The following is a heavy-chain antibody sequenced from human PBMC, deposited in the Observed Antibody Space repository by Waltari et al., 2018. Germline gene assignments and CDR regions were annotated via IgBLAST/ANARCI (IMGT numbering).Heavy chain of an antibody. V-gene: IGHV4-4*07. J-gene: IGHJ4*02. D-gene: IGHD5-12*01. CDR1: GDSISSYS. CDR2: RYTGRHH. CDR3: AREVLPNATIWRSYFDY. Sequence: QVQLQESGPGLVTPSETLSLTCTVSGDSISSYSWSWIRQPAGKGLEDIGRRYTGRHHNDNPPLESRVTMSIDTSKNEFSLKLSSVTAADTAVYYCAREVLPNATIWRSYFDYWGQGSLVTVSS.